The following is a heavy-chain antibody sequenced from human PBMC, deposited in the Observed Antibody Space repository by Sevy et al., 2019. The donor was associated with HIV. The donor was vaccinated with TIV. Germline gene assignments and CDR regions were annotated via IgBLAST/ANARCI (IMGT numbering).Heavy chain of an antibody. CDR1: GFTFDDYA. V-gene: IGHV3-9*01. CDR2: ISWNSGSI. J-gene: IGHJ4*02. CDR3: AKDLGSGWKIFDY. Sequence: CLRLSCAASGFTFDDYAMHWVRQAPGKGLEWVSGISWNSGSIGYADSVKGRFTISRDNAKNSLYLQMNSLRAEDTALYYRAKDLGSGWKIFDYWGQGTLVNVSS. D-gene: IGHD6-19*01.